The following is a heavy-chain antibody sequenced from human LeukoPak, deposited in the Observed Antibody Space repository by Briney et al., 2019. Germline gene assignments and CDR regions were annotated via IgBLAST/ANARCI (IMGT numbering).Heavy chain of an antibody. V-gene: IGHV1-18*01. CDR2: ISAYNGNT. D-gene: IGHD3-16*01. CDR1: GYTFTSYG. CDR3: ARGDYVWGSYRNPADH. J-gene: IGHJ4*02. Sequence: ASVKVSCKASGYTFTSYGITWVRQAPGQGLEWMGWISAYNGNTNYAQKLQGRVTMTTDTSTSTAYMELRSLRSDDTAVYYCARGDYVWGSYRNPADHWGQGTLVTVSS.